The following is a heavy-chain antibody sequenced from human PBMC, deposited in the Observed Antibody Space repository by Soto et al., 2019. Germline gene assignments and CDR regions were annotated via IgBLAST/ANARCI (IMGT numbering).Heavy chain of an antibody. D-gene: IGHD4-17*01. Sequence: QVQLVQSGAEVKKPGSSVKVSCKASGGTFSSYAISWVRQAPGQGLEWMGGIISIFGTANYAQKFQGRVTITADESTSTAYMELSSLRSEDTAVYYCSGPGDYGDYAGAYWGQGTLVTVSS. CDR3: SGPGDYGDYAGAY. CDR1: GGTFSSYA. V-gene: IGHV1-69*01. CDR2: IISIFGTA. J-gene: IGHJ4*02.